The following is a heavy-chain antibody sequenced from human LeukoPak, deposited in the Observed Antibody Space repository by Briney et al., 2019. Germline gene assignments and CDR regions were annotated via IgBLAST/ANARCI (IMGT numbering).Heavy chain of an antibody. CDR3: ARLESTAAIQH. V-gene: IGHV4-39*01. Sequence: SETLSLTCTVSGGSISSTSYYWGWIRQPPGKGLEWIGTICYDGSTYYYPSLKSRVTIFADTPKNQFSLKLSSVTAADTALYYCARLESTAAIQHWGQGTLVTVSS. CDR2: ICYDGST. CDR1: GGSISSTSYY. D-gene: IGHD3-3*01. J-gene: IGHJ1*01.